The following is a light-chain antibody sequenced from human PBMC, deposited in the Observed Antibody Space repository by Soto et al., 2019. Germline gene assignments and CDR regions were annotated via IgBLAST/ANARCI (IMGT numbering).Light chain of an antibody. V-gene: IGLV2-14*01. J-gene: IGLJ1*01. CDR3: SSFTTSSFYV. CDR1: SSDVGGYNY. CDR2: EVS. Sequence: QSVLTQPASVSGSPGQSITISCTGSSSDVGGYNYVSWYQQHPGKVPKLMIYEVSNRPSGISNRFSGSKSGNTASLSISGLQAEDEADYSCSSFTTSSFYVFGTGTKLTVL.